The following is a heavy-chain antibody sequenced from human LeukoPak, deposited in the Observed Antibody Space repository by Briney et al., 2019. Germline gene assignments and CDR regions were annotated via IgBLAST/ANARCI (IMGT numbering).Heavy chain of an antibody. CDR3: AVESGSSGFLPFDY. D-gene: IGHD6-19*01. CDR2: IIPIFGTA. CDR1: GGTFSSCA. V-gene: IGHV1-69*05. J-gene: IGHJ4*02. Sequence: SVKVSCKASGGTFSSCAISWVRQAPGQGLEWMGRIIPIFGTANYAQKFQGRVTITTDESTSTAYMELSSLRSEDTAVYYCAVESGSSGFLPFDYWGQGTLVTVSS.